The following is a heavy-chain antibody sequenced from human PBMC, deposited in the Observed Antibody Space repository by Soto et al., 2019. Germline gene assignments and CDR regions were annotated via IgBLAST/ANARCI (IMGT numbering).Heavy chain of an antibody. CDR3: AKDLRPDGVWDFDY. J-gene: IGHJ4*02. D-gene: IGHD4-17*01. CDR2: INSGGRT. Sequence: EVQLLESGGGLVQPGGSLRLSCAASGFTFSSYTMNWVRQAPGKGLEWVSGINSGGRTYYADSVKGRFTISRDDSKNTLYLQIISLIAEDTAVYYCAKDLRPDGVWDFDYWGQGTLVTVSS. CDR1: GFTFSSYT. V-gene: IGHV3-23*01.